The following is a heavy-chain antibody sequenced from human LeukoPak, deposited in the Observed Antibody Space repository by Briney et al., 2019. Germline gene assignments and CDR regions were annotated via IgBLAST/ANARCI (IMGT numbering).Heavy chain of an antibody. D-gene: IGHD2-2*01. Sequence: QPGGSLRLSCAASGFTFSVYEMNWVRQAPGKGLEWFSYITSGRGTIYYADSVKGRFTISRDNAKNSLYLQMNSLRADDTATYYCARGFNYAFDYWGQGTLVTVSS. J-gene: IGHJ4*02. CDR3: ARGFNYAFDY. V-gene: IGHV3-48*03. CDR1: GFTFSVYE. CDR2: ITSGRGTI.